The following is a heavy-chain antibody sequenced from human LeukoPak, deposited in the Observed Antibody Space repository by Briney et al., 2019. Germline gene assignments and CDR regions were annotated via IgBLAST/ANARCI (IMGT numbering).Heavy chain of an antibody. D-gene: IGHD3-22*01. Sequence: EASVKVSCKASGYTFTGYYMHWVRQAPGQGLEWMGWINPNSGGTNYAQKFQGRVTMTEDTSTDTAYMELSSLRSEDTAVYYCATVGIDYYDSSGYYGYWGQGTLVTVSS. J-gene: IGHJ4*02. V-gene: IGHV1-2*02. CDR1: GYTFTGYY. CDR3: ATVGIDYYDSSGYYGY. CDR2: INPNSGGT.